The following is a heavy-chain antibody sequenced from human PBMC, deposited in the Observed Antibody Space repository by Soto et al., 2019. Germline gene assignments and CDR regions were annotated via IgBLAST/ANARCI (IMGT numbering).Heavy chain of an antibody. CDR2: ISAYNGNT. V-gene: IGHV1-18*04. CDR1: GYTFTSYG. J-gene: IGHJ6*02. CDR3: ARDRRTGWSTNTDYGMDV. Sequence: QDQLVQSGAEVKKPGASVKVSCKASGYTFTSYGINWVRQAPGQGLEWMGWISAYNGNTDYAQKVQGRVTMTTDTSTSTAYMELRSLTSDGTAVYYCARDRRTGWSTNTDYGMDVWGRGTTVTVSS. D-gene: IGHD2-2*01.